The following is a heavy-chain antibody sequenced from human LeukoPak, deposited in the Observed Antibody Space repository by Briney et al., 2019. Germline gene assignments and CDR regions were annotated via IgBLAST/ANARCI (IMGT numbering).Heavy chain of an antibody. CDR1: GYTLTDNY. D-gene: IGHD2-2*02. CDR3: AREPETYCSSTSCYTGWFDP. V-gene: IGHV1-2*02. CDR2: INPKTGAT. J-gene: IGHJ5*02. Sequence: ASVKVSCKAAGYTLTDNYLHWVRQAPGQGLERMGLINPKTGATNYAQKFQGRVTLTRDTSIRTAYMEVSSLTSDDTAVYYCAREPETYCSSTSCYTGWFDPWGQGTLVTVSS.